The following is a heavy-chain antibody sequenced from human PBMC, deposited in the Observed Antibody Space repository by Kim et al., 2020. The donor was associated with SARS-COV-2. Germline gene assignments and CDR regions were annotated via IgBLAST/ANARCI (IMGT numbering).Heavy chain of an antibody. V-gene: IGHV3-74*03. Sequence: GGSLRLSCAASGFTLSNYLMNWVRQTPGEGLVWVSRIHSDGRITEYVDSVKGRFTISRDNAKNTLYLQMNSLRPEDTAVYYCARDAWAQGWTDGFDYWGQGTLVTVSS. CDR1: GFTLSNYL. CDR2: IHSDGRIT. D-gene: IGHD1-26*01. CDR3: ARDAWAQGWTDGFDY. J-gene: IGHJ4*02.